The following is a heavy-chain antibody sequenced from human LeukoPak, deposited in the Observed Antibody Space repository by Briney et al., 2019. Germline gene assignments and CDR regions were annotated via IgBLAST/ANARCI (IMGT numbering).Heavy chain of an antibody. CDR3: ARLSLPGIAAAGTGTYYYYYMDV. J-gene: IGHJ6*03. D-gene: IGHD6-13*01. V-gene: IGHV1-18*01. CDR2: ISAYNGNT. Sequence: ASVKVSCKASGYTFTSYGISWVRQAPGQGLEWMGWISAYNGNTNYAQKLQGRVTMTTDTSTSTAYMELRSLRSDDTAVYYCARLSLPGIAAAGTGTYYYYYMDVWGKGTTVTVSS. CDR1: GYTFTSYG.